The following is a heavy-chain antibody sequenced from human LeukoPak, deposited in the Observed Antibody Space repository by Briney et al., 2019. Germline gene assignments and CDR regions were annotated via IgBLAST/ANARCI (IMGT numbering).Heavy chain of an antibody. V-gene: IGHV3-48*03. J-gene: IGHJ5*02. CDR3: ARDYSGWSLDP. D-gene: IGHD5-12*01. CDR2: ISDSGKTR. CDR1: GFTLSSSE. Sequence: GGSLRLSCAASGFTLSSSEMNWVRQAPGKGLEWVSYISDSGKTRYNADSVKGRFTISRDNAKNSLYLQVNSLRGEDTAVYYCARDYSGWSLDPWGQGTLVTVSS.